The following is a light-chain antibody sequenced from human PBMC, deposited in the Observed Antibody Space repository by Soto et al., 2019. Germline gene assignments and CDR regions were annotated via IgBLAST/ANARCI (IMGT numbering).Light chain of an antibody. V-gene: IGKV1-5*03. CDR1: QTISSW. Sequence: DIQMTQSPSTLSGPVGDRVTITCRASQTISSWLAWYQQIPGKAPKLLIYKASTLKSGVPSRFSGSGSGTEFTLTISSLQPDDFATNYCQHYNSYSEAFGQGTKVDIK. CDR2: KAS. J-gene: IGKJ1*01. CDR3: QHYNSYSEA.